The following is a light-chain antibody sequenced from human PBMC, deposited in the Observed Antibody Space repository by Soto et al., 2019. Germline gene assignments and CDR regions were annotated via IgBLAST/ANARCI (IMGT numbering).Light chain of an antibody. CDR1: QSVSSSY. Sequence: EIVMTQSPATLSVSPGERAPLSCRASQSVSSSYLAWYQQKPGQAPRLLIYGASSRATGIPDRFSGSGSGTDFTLTISRLEPEDFATYYCQQSYSTPRVSFGPGTKVDIK. CDR2: GAS. V-gene: IGKV3D-20*02. J-gene: IGKJ3*01. CDR3: QQSYSTPRVS.